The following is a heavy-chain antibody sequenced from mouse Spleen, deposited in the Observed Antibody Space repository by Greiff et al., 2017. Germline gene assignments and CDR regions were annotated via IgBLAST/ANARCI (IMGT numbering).Heavy chain of an antibody. V-gene: IGHV1-52*01. Sequence: VQLQQPGAELVRPGSSVKLSCKASGYTFTSYWMHWVKQRPIQGLEWIGNIDPSDSETHYNQKFKDKATLTVDKSSSTAYMQLSSLTSEDSAVYYCARREDYYGSSYWYFDVWGTGTTVTVSS. J-gene: IGHJ1*03. CDR3: ARREDYYGSSYWYFDV. CDR2: IDPSDSET. CDR1: GYTFTSYW. D-gene: IGHD1-1*01.